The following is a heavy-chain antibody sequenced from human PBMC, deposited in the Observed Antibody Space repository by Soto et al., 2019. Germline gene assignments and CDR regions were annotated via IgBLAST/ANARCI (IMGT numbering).Heavy chain of an antibody. CDR3: ARAYYDSSGYYFDAFDI. V-gene: IGHV1-69*13. CDR1: GGTFSSYT. D-gene: IGHD3-22*01. J-gene: IGHJ3*02. Sequence: SVKVSCKASGGTFSSYTISWVRQAPGQGLEWMGRIIPIFGTANYAQKFQGRVTITADESTSTAYMELSSLRSEDTAVYYCARAYYDSSGYYFDAFDIWGQGTMVTVSS. CDR2: IIPIFGTA.